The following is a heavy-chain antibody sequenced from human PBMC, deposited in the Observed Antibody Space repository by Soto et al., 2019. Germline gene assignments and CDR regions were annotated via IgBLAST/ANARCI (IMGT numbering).Heavy chain of an antibody. J-gene: IGHJ4*02. D-gene: IGHD1-26*01. CDR1: SASIASELW. V-gene: IGHV4-4*01. CDR3: TGSPFRFTSGGLAF. Sequence: LSLTCAFSSASIASELWWIWIRQPPGKGLEWIAEVRHTGSTEYSPSLRSRVTISVDKSKNQISLKVSSLTAADTAVFFYTGSPFRFTSGGLAFWGKGTLVPVS. CDR2: VRHTGST.